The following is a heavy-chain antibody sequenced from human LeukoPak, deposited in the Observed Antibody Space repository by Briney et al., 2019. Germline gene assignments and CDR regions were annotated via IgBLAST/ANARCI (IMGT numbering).Heavy chain of an antibody. J-gene: IGHJ5*02. CDR2: ISNDGSNK. D-gene: IGHD1-26*01. CDR1: GFTFRSYG. V-gene: IGHV3-30*18. CDR3: AKDMGYSGSNNWFAP. Sequence: PGRSLRLSCAASGFTFRSYGMHWVRQAPGKGLEWVAVISNDGSNKYYAESVKGRLTISRENSKNALYMQMNSLRAEDTAVYYCAKDMGYSGSNNWFAPWGQGTLVTVSS.